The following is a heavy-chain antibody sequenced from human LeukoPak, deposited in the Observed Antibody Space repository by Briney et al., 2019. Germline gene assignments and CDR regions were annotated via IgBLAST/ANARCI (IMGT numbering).Heavy chain of an antibody. J-gene: IGHJ4*02. CDR3: ARVTSITTDY. CDR1: GYTFTGYY. V-gene: IGHV1-2*02. Sequence: ASVKVSCKASGYTFTGYYMHWVRQAPGQGLEWMGWIYPDSGGTNYAQKFRGRVTMTRDTSISTAYLELNSLTSDDTAVYYCARVTSITTDYWGRGTLVTVSS. D-gene: IGHD2-21*02. CDR2: IYPDSGGT.